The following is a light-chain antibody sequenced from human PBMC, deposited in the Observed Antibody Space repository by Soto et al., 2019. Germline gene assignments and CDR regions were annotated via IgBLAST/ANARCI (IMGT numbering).Light chain of an antibody. CDR2: EVI. CDR1: TSDIGGFNY. V-gene: IGLV2-14*01. Sequence: QSALTQPASVSGSPGQSITISCTGPTSDIGGFNYVSWYQHHPGKAPKLMIYEVINRPSGVSNRFSGSKSGNTASLTISGLQAEDEADYYCSSYTISNTLAVFGGGTKVTVL. J-gene: IGLJ2*01. CDR3: SSYTISNTLAV.